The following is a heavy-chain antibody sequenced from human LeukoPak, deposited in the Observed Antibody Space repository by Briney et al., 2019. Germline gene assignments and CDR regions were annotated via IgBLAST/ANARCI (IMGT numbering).Heavy chain of an antibody. J-gene: IGHJ6*03. CDR1: GFTFSSYA. D-gene: IGHD7-27*01. V-gene: IGHV4-59*01. Sequence: GSLRLSCAASGFTFSSYAMHWVRQPPGKGLEWIGYIYYSGSTNYNPSLKSRVTISVDTSKNQFSLKLSSVTAADTAVYYCAGLNWGSGFYYYMDVWGKGTTVTVSS. CDR3: AGLNWGSGFYYYMDV. CDR2: IYYSGST.